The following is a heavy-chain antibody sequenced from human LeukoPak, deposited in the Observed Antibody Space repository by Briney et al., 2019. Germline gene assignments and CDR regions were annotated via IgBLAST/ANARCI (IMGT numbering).Heavy chain of an antibody. D-gene: IGHD1-1*01. CDR2: IDYSGDT. CDR3: VRLLSATGSFDF. Sequence: SETLSLTCTVSGGSVSSSGYYWGWIRQPPGKGLEWIENIDYSGDTYYNPSLKSRVTISVDTSKNQFSLNLRSVTAADTAVYYCVRLLSATGSFDFWGQGALVTVSS. J-gene: IGHJ4*02. CDR1: GGSVSSSGYY. V-gene: IGHV4-39*07.